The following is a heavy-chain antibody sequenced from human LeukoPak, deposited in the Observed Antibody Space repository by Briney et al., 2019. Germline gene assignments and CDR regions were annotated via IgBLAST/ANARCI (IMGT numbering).Heavy chain of an antibody. D-gene: IGHD4-23*01. Sequence: GGSLRLSCAASGFTFSTYSMNWVRQAPGKGLEWVSCISSSSTTIYNADSVKGRFTISRDNARNSMYLQMNSVRDEDTAVYYCEREIYGGCLNSWGQGTLVSVSS. V-gene: IGHV3-48*02. CDR2: ISSSSTTI. CDR1: GFTFSTYS. CDR3: EREIYGGCLNS. J-gene: IGHJ4*02.